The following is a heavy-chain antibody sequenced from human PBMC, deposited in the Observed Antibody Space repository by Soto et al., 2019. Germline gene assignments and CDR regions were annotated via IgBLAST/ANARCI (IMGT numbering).Heavy chain of an antibody. D-gene: IGHD3-10*01. CDR1: GGSISSYY. V-gene: IGHV4-59*08. CDR3: ARSPPRGSGSYYKKTVYYFDY. Sequence: SETLSLTCTVSGGSISSYYWSWIRQPPGKGLEWIGYIYYSGSTNYNPSLKSRVTISVDTSKNQFSLKLSSVTAADTAVYYCARSPPRGSGSYYKKTVYYFDYWGQGTLVTVSS. CDR2: IYYSGST. J-gene: IGHJ4*02.